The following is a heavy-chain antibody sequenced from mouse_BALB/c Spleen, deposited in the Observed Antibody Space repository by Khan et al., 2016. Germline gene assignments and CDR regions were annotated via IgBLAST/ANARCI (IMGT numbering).Heavy chain of an antibody. V-gene: IGHV4-1*02. CDR3: ASTFWYVDD. J-gene: IGHJ1*01. CDR2: INPDSSTI. Sequence: EVKLHESGGGLVQPGGSLTLSCAASGFDFSRYWMSWVRQAPGKGLEWIGEINPDSSTINYTPSLKDKFIISRDNAKNTLYLQMRKVTSEDTALYCWASTFWYVDDWGAGTTVTVSS. CDR1: GFDFSRYW.